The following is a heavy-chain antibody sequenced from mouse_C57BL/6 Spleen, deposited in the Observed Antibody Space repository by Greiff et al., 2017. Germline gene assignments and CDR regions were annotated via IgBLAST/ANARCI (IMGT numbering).Heavy chain of an antibody. CDR2: ISSGSSTI. Sequence: DVKVEESGGGLVKPGGSLKLSCAASGFTFSDYGMHWVRQAPEKGLEWVAYISSGSSTIYYADTVKGRFTISRDNAKNTLFLQMTSLRSEDTAMYYCAKIYSNYVRGYFDYWGQGTTLTVSS. CDR1: GFTFSDYG. V-gene: IGHV5-17*01. CDR3: AKIYSNYVRGYFDY. D-gene: IGHD2-5*01. J-gene: IGHJ2*01.